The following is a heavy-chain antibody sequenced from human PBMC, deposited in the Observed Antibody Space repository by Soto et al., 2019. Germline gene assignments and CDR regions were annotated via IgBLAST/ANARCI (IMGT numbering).Heavy chain of an antibody. CDR2: ISGSGDST. CDR3: AKGVPGIAVAGTGYFQH. J-gene: IGHJ1*01. D-gene: IGHD6-19*01. Sequence: EVQLLESGGRLVQPGGSLRLSCAASGFTFRSNAMSWVRQAPGKWLEWVSGISGSGDSTYYADSVKGRFTISRDNSKNTLYLQMNSLRAEDTAVYYCAKGVPGIAVAGTGYFQHWGQGTLVTVSS. CDR1: GFTFRSNA. V-gene: IGHV3-23*01.